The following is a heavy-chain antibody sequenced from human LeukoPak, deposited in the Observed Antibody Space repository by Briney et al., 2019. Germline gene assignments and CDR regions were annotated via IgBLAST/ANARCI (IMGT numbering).Heavy chain of an antibody. Sequence: GASVKVSCKASGYTFTSYDINWVRQATGQGLEWMGGIIPVFGTANYAQKFQGRVTITTDESTSTAYMELSSLRSEDTAVYYCARDLPTGDLHAWGQGTLVTVSS. V-gene: IGHV1-69*05. CDR1: GYTFTSYD. CDR2: IIPVFGTA. CDR3: ARDLPTGDLHA. D-gene: IGHD7-27*01. J-gene: IGHJ4*02.